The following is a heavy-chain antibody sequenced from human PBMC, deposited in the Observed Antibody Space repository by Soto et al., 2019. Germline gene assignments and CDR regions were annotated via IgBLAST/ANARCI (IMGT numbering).Heavy chain of an antibody. Sequence: QVQLQESGPGLVKPSGTLSLTCAVSGGSISSSNWWSWVRQPPGKGLEWIGEIYHSGSTNYNPSLKSRDTISVEKSKTQFSLKLSSVTAADTAVYYCAGWGRIAAAGTPGFDYWGQGTLVTVSS. CDR3: AGWGRIAAAGTPGFDY. D-gene: IGHD6-13*01. V-gene: IGHV4-4*02. CDR1: GGSISSSNW. J-gene: IGHJ4*02. CDR2: IYHSGST.